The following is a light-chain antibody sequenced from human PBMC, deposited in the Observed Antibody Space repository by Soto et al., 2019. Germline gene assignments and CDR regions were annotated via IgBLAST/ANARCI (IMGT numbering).Light chain of an antibody. V-gene: IGLV2-14*01. J-gene: IGLJ1*01. CDR1: SSDVGGYNY. CDR3: SSYTSSSTPYV. CDR2: DVT. Sequence: QSVLTQPASGYGSPGQSITISCTGTSSDVGGYNYVSWYQQHPVKAPKLMIYDVTNRPSGVSDRFSGSKSGNTASLTISGLQAEDEADYYCSSYTSSSTPYVFGTGTKVTVV.